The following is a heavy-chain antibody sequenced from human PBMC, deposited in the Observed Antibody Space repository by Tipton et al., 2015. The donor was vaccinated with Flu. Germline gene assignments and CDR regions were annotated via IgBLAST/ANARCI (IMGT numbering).Heavy chain of an antibody. CDR1: GDSISSDLYY. CDR2: VSYSGSA. Sequence: TLSLTCAVSGDSISSDLYYWGWNRQPPGKGLEWIGIVSYSGSAYDNPSLKSRVSMSVDTSKNHFSLKLTSVTAADTAIYYCARWDYVNTGAFDYWGLGSLVTVSS. J-gene: IGHJ4*02. V-gene: IGHV4-39*07. D-gene: IGHD3-10*02. CDR3: ARWDYVNTGAFDY.